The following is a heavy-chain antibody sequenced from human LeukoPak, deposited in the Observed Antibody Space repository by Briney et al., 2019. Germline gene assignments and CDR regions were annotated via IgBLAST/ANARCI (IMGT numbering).Heavy chain of an antibody. D-gene: IGHD3-10*01. CDR1: GSTFSSYS. J-gene: IGHJ4*02. Sequence: GGSLRLSCAASGSTFSSYSMNWVRQAPGKGLEWVSSISSSSSYIYYADSVKGRFTISRDNAKNSLYLQMNSLRAEDTAVYYCARAKPKNMVRGLIMRRESRYYFDYWGQGTLVTVSS. V-gene: IGHV3-21*01. CDR3: ARAKPKNMVRGLIMRRESRYYFDY. CDR2: ISSSSSYI.